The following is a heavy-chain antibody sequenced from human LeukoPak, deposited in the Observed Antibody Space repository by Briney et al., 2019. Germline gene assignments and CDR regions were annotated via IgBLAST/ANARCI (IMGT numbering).Heavy chain of an antibody. CDR2: INTNTGNP. CDR1: GYTFTSYA. CDR3: ARVGSSGWYPLYYYYYGMDV. V-gene: IGHV7-4-1*02. J-gene: IGHJ6*02. D-gene: IGHD6-19*01. Sequence: ASVKVSCKASGYTFTSYAMNWVRQAPGQGLEWMGWINTNTGNPTYAQGFTGRFVFSLDTSVSTAYPQISSLKAEDTAVYYCARVGSSGWYPLYYYYYGMDVWGQGTTVTVSS.